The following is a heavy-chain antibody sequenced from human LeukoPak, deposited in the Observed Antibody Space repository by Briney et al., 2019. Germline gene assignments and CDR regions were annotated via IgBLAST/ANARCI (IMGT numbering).Heavy chain of an antibody. V-gene: IGHV3-23*01. CDR2: ISGSGGST. CDR3: AKAHDRLRFHY. D-gene: IGHD4-17*01. Sequence: GGSLRLSCAASGFTASSYAMSLVRQAPGKGLEWVSAISGSGGSTYYADSVKGRFTISRDNSKNTLYLQMNSLRAEDTAVYYCAKAHDRLRFHYWGQGTLVTVSS. CDR1: GFTASSYA. J-gene: IGHJ4*02.